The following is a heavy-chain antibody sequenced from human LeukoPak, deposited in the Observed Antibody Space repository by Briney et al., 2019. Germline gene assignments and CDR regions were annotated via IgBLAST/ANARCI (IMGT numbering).Heavy chain of an antibody. Sequence: GGSLRLSCSASGFTFSSYAMHWVRQAPGKGLEYVSAISSNGGSTYYADSVKGRFTISRDNSKNTLYLQMSSLRAEDTAVYYCVKDRYDSSGYYYVRWFDPWGQGTLATVSS. CDR1: GFTFSSYA. CDR2: ISSNGGST. D-gene: IGHD3-22*01. V-gene: IGHV3-64D*09. CDR3: VKDRYDSSGYYYVRWFDP. J-gene: IGHJ5*02.